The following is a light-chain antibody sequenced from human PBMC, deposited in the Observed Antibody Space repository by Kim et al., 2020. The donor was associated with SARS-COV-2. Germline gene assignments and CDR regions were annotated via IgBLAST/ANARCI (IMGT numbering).Light chain of an antibody. CDR3: QSYDSSLIGSV. J-gene: IGLJ2*01. V-gene: IGLV1-40*01. CDR2: GNS. CDR1: SSNIGAGYD. Sequence: QSVLTQPHSVSGAPGQRVTISCTGSSSNIGAGYDVHWYQQLPGTAPKLLIYGNSNRPSGVPDRFSGSKSGTSASLAITGLQAEDEADYYCQSYDSSLIGSVVGGGTQLTVL.